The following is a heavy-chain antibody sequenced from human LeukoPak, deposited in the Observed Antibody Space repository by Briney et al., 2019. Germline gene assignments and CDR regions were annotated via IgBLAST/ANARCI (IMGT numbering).Heavy chain of an antibody. V-gene: IGHV4-34*01. CDR1: GGSFSGYY. CDR3: ARGSHDYGSYYYMDV. Sequence: PSETLSLTCAVYGGSFSGYYWSWIRQPPGKGLEWIGEINHSGSTNYNPSLKSRVTISVDTSKNQFSLKLSSVTAADTAVYYCARGSHDYGSYYYMDVWGKGTTVTISS. J-gene: IGHJ6*03. CDR2: INHSGST. D-gene: IGHD4-17*01.